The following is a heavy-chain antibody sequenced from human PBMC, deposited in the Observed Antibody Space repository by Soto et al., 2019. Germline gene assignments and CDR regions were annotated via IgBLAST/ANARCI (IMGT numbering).Heavy chain of an antibody. CDR3: AREMSTRYFYGMDV. D-gene: IGHD2-2*01. CDR1: GGTFSTYG. J-gene: IGHJ6*02. V-gene: IGHV1-69*11. Sequence: QVLLVQSGAEVKKPGSSVKLSCKASGGTFSTYGISWVRQAPGQGLEWMGRIIPIHAPANYAQKFQGRVTITADESTSTAYMELSSLTSDDAALYFCAREMSTRYFYGMDVWGQGTTVTVSS. CDR2: IIPIHAPA.